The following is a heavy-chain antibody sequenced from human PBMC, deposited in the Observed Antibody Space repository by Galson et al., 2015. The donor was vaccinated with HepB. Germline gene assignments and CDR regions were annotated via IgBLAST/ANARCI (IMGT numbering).Heavy chain of an antibody. Sequence: SLRLSCAASGFSFDNFAMNWVRQAPGKGLEWVSTITGRGIATYYADSVRGRFTISRDNTKNTLYLHMNRLRAEDTAIYYCAKTPYWNRYYHFDYWGQGTLVTVSS. V-gene: IGHV3-23*01. D-gene: IGHD1-1*01. CDR3: AKTPYWNRYYHFDY. J-gene: IGHJ4*02. CDR2: ITGRGIAT. CDR1: GFSFDNFA.